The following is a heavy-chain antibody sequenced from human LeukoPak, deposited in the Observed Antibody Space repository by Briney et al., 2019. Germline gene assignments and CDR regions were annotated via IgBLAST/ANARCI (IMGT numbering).Heavy chain of an antibody. V-gene: IGHV4-39*02. D-gene: IGHD2-15*01. CDR1: GGSISSSSYY. CDR2: IYYSGST. Sequence: SETLSLTCTVSGGSISSSSYYWGWIRQPPGKGLEWIGSIYYSGSTYYNPSLKSRVTISVDTSKNQFSLKLSSVTAADTAVYYCARDPLSRYCSGGSCYSWYFDLWGRGTLVTVSS. J-gene: IGHJ2*01. CDR3: ARDPLSRYCSGGSCYSWYFDL.